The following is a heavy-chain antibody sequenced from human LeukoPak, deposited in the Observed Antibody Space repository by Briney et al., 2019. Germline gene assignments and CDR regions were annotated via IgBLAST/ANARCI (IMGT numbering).Heavy chain of an antibody. V-gene: IGHV3-9*01. CDR3: AKSGYWDSSGYYLYYFDY. CDR2: ISWNSGSI. D-gene: IGHD3-22*01. CDR1: GFTFDDYA. J-gene: IGHJ4*02. Sequence: PGGSLRLSCAASGFTFDDYAMHWVRQAPGKGLEWVSGISWNSGSIGYADSVKGRFTISRDSAKNSLYLQMNSLRAEDTALYYCAKSGYWDSSGYYLYYFDYWGQGTLVTVSS.